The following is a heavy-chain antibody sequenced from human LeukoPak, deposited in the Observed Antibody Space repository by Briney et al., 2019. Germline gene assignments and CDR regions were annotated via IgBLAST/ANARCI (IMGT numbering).Heavy chain of an antibody. CDR1: GYTFTGYY. V-gene: IGHV1-2*02. D-gene: IGHD3-22*01. CDR2: INPKNGGS. Sequence: ASVKVSCKASGYTFTGYYMHWVRQAPGQGLEWVGWINPKNGGSNYAQKFQGRVTMTRDRSISTAYMELSRLKSDDTAVYYCAREVDYYDSSDYFPLGYWGRGTLVTVSS. CDR3: AREVDYYDSSDYFPLGY. J-gene: IGHJ4*02.